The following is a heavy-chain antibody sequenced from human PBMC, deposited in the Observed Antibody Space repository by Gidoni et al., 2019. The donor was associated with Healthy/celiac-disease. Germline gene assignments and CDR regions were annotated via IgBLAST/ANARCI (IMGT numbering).Heavy chain of an antibody. J-gene: IGHJ4*02. V-gene: IGHV2-5*02. D-gene: IGHD1-26*01. CDR3: AHSGSGSYIDQGEIDY. CDR1: GFSLSTSGVV. CDR2: IYWDDDK. Sequence: QIPLKESGPTLVKPTQTLTLTCTFSGFSLSTSGVVVGWLRKPPGKALEWLALIYWDDDKRYSPSLKRRRTITKDTSKNQVVRTMTNMDPVDTATYYCAHSGSGSYIDQGEIDYWGQGTLVTVSS.